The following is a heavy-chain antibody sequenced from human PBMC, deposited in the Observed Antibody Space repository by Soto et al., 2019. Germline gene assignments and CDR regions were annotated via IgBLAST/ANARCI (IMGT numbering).Heavy chain of an antibody. V-gene: IGHV4-31*03. J-gene: IGHJ6*02. CDR3: AASCVGCGGFNYYGMDV. CDR1: GASMSSGGYY. D-gene: IGHD2-21*01. Sequence: QVQLQESGPGLVKPSQTLSLTCSVSGASMSSGGYYWNWICQHPGKGLEWIGYIYYSGTTYYNPSLKSRVTISVDTSKNQFSLKLSSVTAADTAVYYCAASCVGCGGFNYYGMDVWGQGTTVTVSS. CDR2: IYYSGTT.